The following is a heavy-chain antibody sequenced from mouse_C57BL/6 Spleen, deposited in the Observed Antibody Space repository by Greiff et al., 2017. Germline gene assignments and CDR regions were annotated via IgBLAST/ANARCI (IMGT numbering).Heavy chain of an antibody. V-gene: IGHV1-19*01. CDR2: INPYNGGT. J-gene: IGHJ4*01. CDR1: GYTFTDYY. D-gene: IGHD2-4*01. CDR3: ARDYYENAMDY. Sequence: VQLQQSGPVLVKPGASVKMSCKASGYTFTDYYMNWVKQSHGKSLEWIGVINPYNGGTSYNQKFKGKATLTVDKSSSTAYMELNSLTSEDSAVYYCARDYYENAMDYWGQGTSVTVSS.